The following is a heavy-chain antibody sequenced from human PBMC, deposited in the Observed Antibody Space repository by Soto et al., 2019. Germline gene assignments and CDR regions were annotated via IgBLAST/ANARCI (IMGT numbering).Heavy chain of an antibody. CDR1: GGSISSGVYY. V-gene: IGHV4-31*03. CDR2: IYYSGST. D-gene: IGHD2-2*01. CDR3: ARGIMPSHYYYYYYLDV. J-gene: IGHJ6*03. Sequence: PSETLSLTCTVSGGSISSGVYYWSWIRQHPGKGLEWIGYIYYSGSTYYNPSLKSRVTISVDTSKNQFSLKLSSVTAADTAVYYCARGIMPSHYYYYYYLDVWGKGTTVTVSS.